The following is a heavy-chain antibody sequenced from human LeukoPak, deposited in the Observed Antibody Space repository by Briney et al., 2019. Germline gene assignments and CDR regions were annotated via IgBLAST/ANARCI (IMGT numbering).Heavy chain of an antibody. CDR1: GFTFSSYA. CDR3: AKDDCSGYFFDY. Sequence: PGGSLRLSCAASGFTFSSYAMSWVRQAPGKGLEWVSAISGSGGSTYYADSVKARFTISRDNSKNTLYLQMNSLRAEDTAVYYCAKDDCSGYFFDYWGQGTLVTVSS. D-gene: IGHD3-22*01. CDR2: ISGSGGST. V-gene: IGHV3-23*01. J-gene: IGHJ4*02.